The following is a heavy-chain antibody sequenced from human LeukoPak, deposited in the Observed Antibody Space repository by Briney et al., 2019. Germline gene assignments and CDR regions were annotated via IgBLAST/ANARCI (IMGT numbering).Heavy chain of an antibody. Sequence: ATVKVSCKASGYTFTSYDINWVRQATGQGLEWMGWTNPDSGNTGYAQKFQGRVTMTRNTSISTAYMELSSLRSEDTAMYYCARGKGWELRSWFDPWGQGTLVTVSS. V-gene: IGHV1-8*01. CDR3: ARGKGWELRSWFDP. CDR1: GYTFTSYD. D-gene: IGHD1-26*01. CDR2: TNPDSGNT. J-gene: IGHJ5*02.